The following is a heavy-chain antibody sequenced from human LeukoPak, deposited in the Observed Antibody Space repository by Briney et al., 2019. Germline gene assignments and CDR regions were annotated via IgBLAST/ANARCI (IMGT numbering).Heavy chain of an antibody. CDR3: ARSEAYYYGSGSYSAGSFYHY. D-gene: IGHD3-10*01. V-gene: IGHV3-23*01. CDR1: GFTFSDYA. J-gene: IGHJ4*02. CDR2: IDSSGVAT. Sequence: GGSLRLSCAASGFTFSDYAMNWVRQAPGKGLEWVSSIDSSGVATDSADSVMGRFTISRDNSKNSVYLQMHSLRAEDTAVYYCARSEAYYYGSGSYSAGSFYHYWGQGTLVTVSS.